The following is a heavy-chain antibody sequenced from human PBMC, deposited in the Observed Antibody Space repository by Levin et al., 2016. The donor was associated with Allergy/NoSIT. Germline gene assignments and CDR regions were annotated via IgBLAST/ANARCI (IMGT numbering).Heavy chain of an antibody. Sequence: SLKISCAGSGFRFDDHAMHWVRQVPGKGLEWVSGISWNSGNMDYADSVKGRFTISRDNAKNSLYLQMNSLRVEDTAFYYCAKALFPGSGSYFRAWFDAWGQGTLVTVSS. J-gene: IGHJ5*02. V-gene: IGHV3-9*01. CDR3: AKALFPGSGSYFRAWFDA. CDR2: ISWNSGNM. D-gene: IGHD3-10*01. CDR1: GFRFDDHA.